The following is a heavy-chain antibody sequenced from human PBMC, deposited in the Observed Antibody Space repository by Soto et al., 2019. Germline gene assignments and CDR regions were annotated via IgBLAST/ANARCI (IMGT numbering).Heavy chain of an antibody. J-gene: IGHJ3*02. CDR2: IWYDGSNK. CDR3: ASDILTGLNAFDI. CDR1: GFTFSSYG. V-gene: IGHV3-33*01. Sequence: GGSLRLSCAASGFTFSSYGMHWVRQAPGKGLEWVAVIWYDGSNKHYADSVKGRFTISRDNSKNTLYLQMNSLRAEDTAVYYCASDILTGLNAFDIWGQGTMVTVSS. D-gene: IGHD3-9*01.